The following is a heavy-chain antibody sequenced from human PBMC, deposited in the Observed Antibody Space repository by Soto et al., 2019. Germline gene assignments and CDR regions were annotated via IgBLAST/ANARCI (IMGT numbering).Heavy chain of an antibody. CDR2: IGPNSGST. CDR3: ATSSPGGVGQYVDAFDL. J-gene: IGHJ3*01. Sequence: QVQLVQSGPEVKKPGASVKVSCKASNYAFTYNAINWVRQAPGHGLEWMGWIGPNSGSTNYAQDPQGRIPKATDHSTNPGHNGPGGLGTDDTAIYYCATSSPGGVGQYVDAFDLWGQGTLVTVSS. D-gene: IGHD3-16*01. V-gene: IGHV1-18*01. CDR1: NYAFTYNA.